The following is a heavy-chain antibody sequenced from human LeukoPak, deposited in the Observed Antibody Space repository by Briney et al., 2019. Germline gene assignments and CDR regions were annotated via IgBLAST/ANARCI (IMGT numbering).Heavy chain of an antibody. CDR2: FSATDSNA. V-gene: IGHV3-23*01. CDR1: GFTVSSYG. Sequence: PGGSLRLSCAASGFTVSSYGMTWVRLAPGKGLEWVSAFSATDSNAQYAESVKGRFTISRDNSKNSLYLQMNSLRDEDTAVYYCAKARIAAAGTGAFDVWGQGTMVTVSS. J-gene: IGHJ3*01. D-gene: IGHD6-13*01. CDR3: AKARIAAAGTGAFDV.